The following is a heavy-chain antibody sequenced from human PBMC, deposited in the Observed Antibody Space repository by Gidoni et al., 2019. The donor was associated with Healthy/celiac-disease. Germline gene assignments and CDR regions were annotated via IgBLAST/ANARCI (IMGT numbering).Heavy chain of an antibody. CDR3: AHSLWFGEFNGIDY. CDR1: GFSLSTSGVG. CDR2: IYWDEDK. D-gene: IGHD3-10*01. Sequence: QITLKESGPTPVKPTQTLTLTCTFSGFSLSTSGVGVGWIRQPPGKALEWLALIYWDEDKRYSPSLKSRLTITKDTSKNQVVLTMTNMDPVDTATYYCAHSLWFGEFNGIDYWGQGTLVTVSS. J-gene: IGHJ4*02. V-gene: IGHV2-5*02.